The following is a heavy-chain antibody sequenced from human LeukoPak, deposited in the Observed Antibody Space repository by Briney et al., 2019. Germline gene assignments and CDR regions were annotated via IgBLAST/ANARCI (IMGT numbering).Heavy chain of an antibody. CDR3: TTGYSYGYVGY. Sequence: GGSLRLSCAASGFTFSNAWMSWVRQAPGKGLEWVGRIKSKTDGGTTDYAAPVKGRFTISRDDSKNTRYLQMNSLKTEDTAVYYCTTGYSYGYVGYWGQGTLVTVSS. CDR2: IKSKTDGGTT. V-gene: IGHV3-15*01. CDR1: GFTFSNAW. J-gene: IGHJ4*02. D-gene: IGHD5-18*01.